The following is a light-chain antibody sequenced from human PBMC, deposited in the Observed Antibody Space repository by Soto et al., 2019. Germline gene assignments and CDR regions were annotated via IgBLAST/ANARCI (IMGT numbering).Light chain of an antibody. Sequence: DIQLTQSPSSLSASVGDRVTITCRASQSISSYLNWYQQKPGKAPKLLIYDASSLESGVPSRFSGSGSGTEFTLTISSLQPDDFATYYCQQYNSYSRTFGQGTTVGIK. CDR1: QSISSY. J-gene: IGKJ1*01. V-gene: IGKV1-5*01. CDR3: QQYNSYSRT. CDR2: DAS.